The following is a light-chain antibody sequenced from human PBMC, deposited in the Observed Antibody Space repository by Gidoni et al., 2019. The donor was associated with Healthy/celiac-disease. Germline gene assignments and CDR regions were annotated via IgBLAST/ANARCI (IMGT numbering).Light chain of an antibody. J-gene: IGKJ1*01. V-gene: IGKV3-11*01. CDR2: DAS. CDR3: QQRSNWPPWT. Sequence: ELVFTQSPATLSLSPGERATLSCRASQSVSSYLAWYQQKPGQAPRLLIYDASNRATGIPARFSGSGSGTDFTLTISSLETEEFAVYYCQQRSNWPPWTFGQGTKVEIK. CDR1: QSVSSY.